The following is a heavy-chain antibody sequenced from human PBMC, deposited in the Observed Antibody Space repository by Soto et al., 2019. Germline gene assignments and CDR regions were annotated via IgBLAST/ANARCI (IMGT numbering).Heavy chain of an antibody. V-gene: IGHV3-23*01. CDR3: AKGPSTVAGTPVDY. CDR2: ISGSGGST. CDR1: GFTFSSYA. J-gene: IGHJ4*02. D-gene: IGHD6-19*01. Sequence: PGGSLRLSCAASGFTFSSYAMSWVRQAPGKGLEWVSAISGSGGSTYYADSVKGRFTISRDNSRNTLYLQMNSLRAEDTAVYYCAKGPSTVAGTPVDYWGQGTLGHRLL.